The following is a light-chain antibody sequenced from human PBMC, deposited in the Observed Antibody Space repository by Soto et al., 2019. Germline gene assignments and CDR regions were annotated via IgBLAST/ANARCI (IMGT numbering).Light chain of an antibody. Sequence: QSALTQPPSASGSPGQSVTISCTGTSSDVGGYNYVSWYQQHPGKAPKLMIYEVSKRPSGVPFRFSASKSANTASLTVSGLQAEDEADYYCCSYAGSSTLVFGGGTKLTVL. J-gene: IGLJ3*02. V-gene: IGLV2-8*01. CDR3: CSYAGSSTLV. CDR2: EVS. CDR1: SSDVGGYNY.